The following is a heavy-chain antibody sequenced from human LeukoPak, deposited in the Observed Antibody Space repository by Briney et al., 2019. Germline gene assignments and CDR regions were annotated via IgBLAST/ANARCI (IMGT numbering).Heavy chain of an antibody. CDR3: TRDLMDYDVSTGLHHYYMDV. Sequence: GGSLRLSWAASGFTFSSYWMHWVRQAPGKGLVWVSRINSDGSDTSYADSVKGRFTISRDNAKNTLYLQMNSLGAGDTAVYYCTRDLMDYDVSTGLHHYYMDVWGQGTTVTVSS. V-gene: IGHV3-74*01. CDR2: INSDGSDT. J-gene: IGHJ6*02. CDR1: GFTFSSYW. D-gene: IGHD3-9*01.